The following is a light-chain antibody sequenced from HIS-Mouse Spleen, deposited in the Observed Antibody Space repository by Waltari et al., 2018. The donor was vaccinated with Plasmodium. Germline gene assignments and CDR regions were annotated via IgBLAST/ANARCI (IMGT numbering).Light chain of an antibody. CDR3: QVWDSSTVV. V-gene: IGLV3-9*01. Sequence: SYELTQPLSVSVALGQTARLTCGGTNLGSKNVHWYQQQPGQAPVLVIYRDSNRPSGIPERFSGSNSGNTATLTISRAQAGDEADYYCQVWDSSTVVFGGGTKLTVL. J-gene: IGLJ2*01. CDR1: NLGSKN. CDR2: RDS.